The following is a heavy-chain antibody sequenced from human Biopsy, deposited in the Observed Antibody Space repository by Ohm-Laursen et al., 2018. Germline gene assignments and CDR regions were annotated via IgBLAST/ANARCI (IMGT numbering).Heavy chain of an antibody. CDR2: IFYDGSNT. D-gene: IGHD1-26*01. CDR1: GFTFTNYG. Sequence: SLRLSCAASGFTFTNYGMQWVRQAPGKGLEWVAFIFYDGSNTYYADSVKGRFTISRDNSRDTLYLHMNSLRAEDTAVYYCARLNSGAYDASDLWGQGTMVIVSS. J-gene: IGHJ3*01. V-gene: IGHV3-33*08. CDR3: ARLNSGAYDASDL.